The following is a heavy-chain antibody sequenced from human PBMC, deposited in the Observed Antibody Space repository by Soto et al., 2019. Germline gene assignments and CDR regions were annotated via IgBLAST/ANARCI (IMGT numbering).Heavy chain of an antibody. CDR2: IYSGGST. J-gene: IGHJ6*02. CDR3: ARVGGQYYYYYYGMDV. V-gene: IGHV3-53*01. CDR1: GFTVSSNY. Sequence: PVGSLRLSCAASGFTVSSNYMSWVRQAPGKGLEWVSVIYSGGSTYYADSVKGRFTISRDNSKNTLYLQMNSLRAEDTAVYYCARVGGQYYYYYYGMDVWGQGTTVTVSS. D-gene: IGHD3-16*01.